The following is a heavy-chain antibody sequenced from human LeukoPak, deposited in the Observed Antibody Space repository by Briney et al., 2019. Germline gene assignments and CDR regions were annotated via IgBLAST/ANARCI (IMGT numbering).Heavy chain of an antibody. CDR2: ISYDGGNK. V-gene: IGHV3-30-3*01. CDR1: GFTLSSYA. D-gene: IGHD5-18*01. J-gene: IGHJ3*02. CDR3: ARDLPDTAMVIGAFDI. Sequence: GGSLRLSCAASGFTLSSYAMHWVRQAPGKGLGWVAVISYDGGNKYYADSVKGRFTISRDNSKNTLYLQMNSLRAEDTAVYYCARDLPDTAMVIGAFDIWGQGTMVTVSS.